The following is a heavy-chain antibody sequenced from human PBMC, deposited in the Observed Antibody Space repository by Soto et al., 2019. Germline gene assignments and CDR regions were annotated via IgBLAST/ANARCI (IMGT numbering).Heavy chain of an antibody. Sequence: QVQLRESGPGLVMPSQTLSLTCTVSGDSIGSGNEYWSWIRQAPGKGLEWIWYLFSSGTTYYNPSLKSRLTMSLDTSQNQFSLKLNSVTAADTAVYFCARVPSPFDFYYAMDVWGQGTTVTVSS. CDR3: ARVPSPFDFYYAMDV. J-gene: IGHJ6*02. V-gene: IGHV4-30-4*01. D-gene: IGHD3-16*01. CDR2: LFSSGTT. CDR1: GDSIGSGNEY.